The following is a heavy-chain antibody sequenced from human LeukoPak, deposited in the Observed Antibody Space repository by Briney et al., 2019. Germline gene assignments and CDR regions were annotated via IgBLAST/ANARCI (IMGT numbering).Heavy chain of an antibody. CDR2: IIPILGIA. Sequence: SVKVSCKASGGSFSSYTISWVRQAPGQGLEWMGRIIPILGIANYAQKFQGRVTITADKSTSTAYMELSSLRSEDTAVYYCAWVPPGGKVFDYWGQGTLVTVSS. CDR3: AWVPPGGKVFDY. CDR1: GGSFSSYT. D-gene: IGHD4-23*01. J-gene: IGHJ4*02. V-gene: IGHV1-69*02.